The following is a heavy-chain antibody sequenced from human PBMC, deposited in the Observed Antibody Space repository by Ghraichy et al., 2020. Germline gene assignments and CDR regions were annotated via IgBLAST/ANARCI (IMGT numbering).Heavy chain of an antibody. CDR1: GFTFRTYA. V-gene: IGHV3-23*01. J-gene: IGHJ4*02. CDR2: IAGRVSGA. CDR3: AKGPLGVSVVGYDS. Sequence: GGSLRLSCAASGFTFRTYAMAWVRQAPGKGLEWVSAIAGRVSGAFYADSVKGRFTISRDDSKNLLYLELNNVRVDDTAVYYCAKGPLGVSVVGYDSWGQGTLVTVSS. D-gene: IGHD2-2*01.